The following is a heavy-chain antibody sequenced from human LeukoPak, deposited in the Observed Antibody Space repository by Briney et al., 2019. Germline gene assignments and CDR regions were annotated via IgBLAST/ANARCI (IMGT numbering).Heavy chain of an antibody. V-gene: IGHV4-4*02. J-gene: IGHJ4*02. D-gene: IGHD5-18*01. CDR1: GGSISSSNW. CDR3: ARRGYSYGCRDCGYYFDY. Sequence: SGTLSLTCAVSGGSISSSNWWSWVRQPPGKGLEWIGEIYHSGSTNYNPSLKSRVTISVDKSKNQFSLKLTSVTAADTAVYYCARRGYSYGCRDCGYYFDYWGQGTLVTVSS. CDR2: IYHSGST.